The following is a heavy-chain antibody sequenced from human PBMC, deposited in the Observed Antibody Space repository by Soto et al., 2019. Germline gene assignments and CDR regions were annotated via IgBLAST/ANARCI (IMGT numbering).Heavy chain of an antibody. J-gene: IGHJ6*02. CDR3: ARGTFPGVVTLPYYYGMDV. Sequence: GESLKISCKGSGHSFTSYWISWVRQMPGKGLEWMGRIDPSDSYTNYSPSLQGHVTISADKSISTAYLQWSSLKASDTAMYYCARGTFPGVVTLPYYYGMDVWGQGTTVTVSS. D-gene: IGHD3-22*01. CDR2: IDPSDSYT. CDR1: GHSFTSYW. V-gene: IGHV5-10-1*01.